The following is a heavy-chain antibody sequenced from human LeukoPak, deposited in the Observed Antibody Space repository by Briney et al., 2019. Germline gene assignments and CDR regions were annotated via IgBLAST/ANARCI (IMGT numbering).Heavy chain of an antibody. J-gene: IGHJ6*02. Sequence: PGGPLRLSCAASGFTFSSYSMNWVRQAPGKGLEWVSYISSSSSTIYYADSVKGRFTIPRDNAKNSLYLQMNSLRAEDTAVYYCARDQYGLLVLPDSITMVRGVIGYYGMDVWGQGTTVTVSS. CDR3: ARDQYGLLVLPDSITMVRGVIGYYGMDV. CDR2: ISSSSSTI. CDR1: GFTFSSYS. V-gene: IGHV3-48*01. D-gene: IGHD3-10*01.